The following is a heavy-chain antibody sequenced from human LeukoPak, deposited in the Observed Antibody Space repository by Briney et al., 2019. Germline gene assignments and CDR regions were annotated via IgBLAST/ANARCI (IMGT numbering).Heavy chain of an antibody. J-gene: IGHJ3*02. CDR1: GFTFSSYW. V-gene: IGHV3-74*01. Sequence: GGSLRLSCAASGFTFSSYWMHWVRRAPGKGLVWVSRINSDGSSTSYADSVKGRFTISRDNAKNTLYLQMNSLRAEDTAVYYCARENTVVTVDAFDIWGQGTMVTVSS. CDR3: ARENTVVTVDAFDI. D-gene: IGHD4-23*01. CDR2: INSDGSST.